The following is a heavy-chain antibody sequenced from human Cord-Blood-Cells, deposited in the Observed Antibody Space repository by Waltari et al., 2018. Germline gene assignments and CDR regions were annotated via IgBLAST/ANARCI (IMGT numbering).Heavy chain of an antibody. Sequence: DHLAQSGAEAKKPAASVKVSCKASGCCFTRYNMHCVRQTPGQGLEWWGIINPSGGNTSYAQNFQSKSTRTRDRSTSTVYMEVSRLRSEDTAVYYCASSSYKSSLPTGTFDYWGQGTLVTVSS. V-gene: IGHV1-46*01. J-gene: IGHJ4*02. CDR3: ASSSYKSSLPTGTFDY. CDR2: INPSGGNT. CDR1: GCCFTRYN. D-gene: IGHD1-1*01.